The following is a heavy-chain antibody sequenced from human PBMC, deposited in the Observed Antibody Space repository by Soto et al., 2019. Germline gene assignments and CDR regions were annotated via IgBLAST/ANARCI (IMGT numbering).Heavy chain of an antibody. J-gene: IGHJ6*02. V-gene: IGHV3-11*06. D-gene: IGHD6-19*01. CDR2: ISSSSSYT. CDR1: GFTFSDYY. Sequence: GGSLRLSCAASGFTFSDYYMSWIRQAPGKGLEWVSYISSSSSYTNYADSVKGRFTISRDNAKNSLYLQMNSLRAEDTAVYYCARTYSSGWEDLAYYYYGMDVWGQGTTVTVSS. CDR3: ARTYSSGWEDLAYYYYGMDV.